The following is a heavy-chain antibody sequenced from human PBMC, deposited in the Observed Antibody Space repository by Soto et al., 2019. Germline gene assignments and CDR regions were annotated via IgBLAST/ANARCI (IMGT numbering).Heavy chain of an antibody. CDR2: IIPIFGTA. V-gene: IGHV1-69*01. CDR3: ASSGGGDIVVVPAAIYWFDP. CDR1: GGTFSSYA. D-gene: IGHD2-2*01. J-gene: IGHJ5*02. Sequence: QVQLVQSGAEVKKPGSSVKVSCKASGGTFSSYAISWVRQAPGQGLEWMGGIIPIFGTANYAQKFQGRVTITADESTSTAYMGLSSLRSEDTAGYYCASSGGGDIVVVPAAIYWFDPWGQGTLVTVSS.